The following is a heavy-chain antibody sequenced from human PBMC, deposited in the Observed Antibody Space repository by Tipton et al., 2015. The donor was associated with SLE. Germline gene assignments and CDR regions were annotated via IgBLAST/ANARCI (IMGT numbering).Heavy chain of an antibody. CDR1: GFTFSNAW. D-gene: IGHD3-22*01. CDR3: TTDPTLTPMIGHY. J-gene: IGHJ4*02. CDR2: IKSKTDGGTT. Sequence: SLRLSCAASGFTFSNAWMSWVRQAPGKGLEWVGRIKSKTDGGTTDYAAPVKGRFTISRDDSKKTLYLQMNSLKTEDTAVYYCTTDPTLTPMIGHYWGQGTLVTVSS. V-gene: IGHV3-15*01.